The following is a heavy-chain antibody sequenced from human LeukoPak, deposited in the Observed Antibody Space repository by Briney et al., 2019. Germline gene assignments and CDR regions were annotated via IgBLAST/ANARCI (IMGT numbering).Heavy chain of an antibody. V-gene: IGHV4-30-2*01. Sequence: SETLSLTCTVSGGSISSGGYYWSWIRQPPGKGLEWIGYIYHSGSTYCNPSLKSRVSISVDTSNNHFSLTLTSVTAADTAVYYCARAGYRSSWYSENWFDPWGQGTLVTVSS. D-gene: IGHD6-13*01. CDR3: ARAGYRSSWYSENWFDP. CDR2: IYHSGST. J-gene: IGHJ5*02. CDR1: GGSISSGGYY.